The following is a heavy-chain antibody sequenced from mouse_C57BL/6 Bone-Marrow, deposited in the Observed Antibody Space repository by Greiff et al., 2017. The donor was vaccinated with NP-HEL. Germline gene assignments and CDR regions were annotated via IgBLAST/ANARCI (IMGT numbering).Heavy chain of an antibody. J-gene: IGHJ2*01. CDR3: ARESQATRYFDY. Sequence: VQLKESGPGLAKPSQTLSLTCSVSGYSITSDYWNWIRQFPGKKLEYMGYISYSGSTYYNPSLKSRISIIRDTSTNQYYLTLNSVTTEDTATYYCARESQATRYFDYWGKGTTLTVAS. CDR1: GYSITSDY. D-gene: IGHD3-2*02. CDR2: ISYSGST. V-gene: IGHV3-8*01.